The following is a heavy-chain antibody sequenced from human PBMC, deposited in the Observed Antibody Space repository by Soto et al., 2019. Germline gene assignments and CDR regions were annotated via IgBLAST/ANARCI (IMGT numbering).Heavy chain of an antibody. J-gene: IGHJ4*02. Sequence: GGSLRLSCAASGFTFSDYYMSWIRQAPGKGLEWVSYISSSGTTIFYADSLRGRFTISRDNAKKSLYLQMNSLRGEDTAVYYCAREPSNWNYCFDYWGQGTLVTVSS. CDR1: GFTFSDYY. V-gene: IGHV3-11*01. D-gene: IGHD1-7*01. CDR2: ISSSGTTI. CDR3: AREPSNWNYCFDY.